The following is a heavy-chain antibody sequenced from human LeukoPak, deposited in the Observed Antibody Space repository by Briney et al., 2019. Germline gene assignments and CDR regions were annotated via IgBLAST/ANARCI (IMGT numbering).Heavy chain of an antibody. D-gene: IGHD1-26*01. CDR2: MYISGST. J-gene: IGHJ4*02. CDR1: GVSITNYY. Sequence: SETLSLTCTVSGVSITNYYWAWIRQPAGKGLEWIGRMYISGSTNYNPSLKSRVTISIDKANNQFSLKLRSVTAADTAVYYCARDYLVGAPLDSWGEGTQVTVSS. CDR3: ARDYLVGAPLDS. V-gene: IGHV4-4*07.